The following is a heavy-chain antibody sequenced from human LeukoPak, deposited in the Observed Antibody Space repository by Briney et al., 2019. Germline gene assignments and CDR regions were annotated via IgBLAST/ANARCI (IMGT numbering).Heavy chain of an antibody. J-gene: IGHJ4*02. CDR2: IWYDGRDK. V-gene: IGHV3-30*02. CDR1: GFTFSSYW. D-gene: IGHD5-18*01. CDR3: AKDPYSYGSYFDY. Sequence: PGGSLRLSCAASGFTFSSYWMHWARQAPGKGLEWAAFIWYDGRDKYYADSVKGQFTISRDNSKNTLYLQMNSLRAEDTAVYYCAKDPYSYGSYFDYWGQGTLVTVSS.